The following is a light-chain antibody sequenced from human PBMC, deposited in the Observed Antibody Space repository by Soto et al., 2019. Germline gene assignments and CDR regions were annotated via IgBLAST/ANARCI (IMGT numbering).Light chain of an antibody. CDR2: DVS. V-gene: IGLV2-14*03. CDR1: SSDVGGFDH. J-gene: IGLJ1*01. CDR3: NSFTTTNTYV. Sequence: QSVLTQPASLSGSPGQSITISCTGASSDVGGFDHVSWYQQHPGKVPRLLIYDVSSRPSGVSDRFSGSKSGNTASLTISGLQAEDEADYYCNSFTTTNTYVFGTGTKSPS.